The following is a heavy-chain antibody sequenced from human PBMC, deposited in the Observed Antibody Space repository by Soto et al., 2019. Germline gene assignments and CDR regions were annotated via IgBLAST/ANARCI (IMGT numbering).Heavy chain of an antibody. Sequence: QVQLVESGGGEVQPGRSLTISCAASGFTFSTYGMHWVRQTPGKGLEWVAVISYDGTNKFYSDSVKGRFTISRDNFKNTLTLQMNSLRADDTAVYAFAKDLQSYGDYDYYFYGMDVWGLGTRVTVSS. D-gene: IGHD4-17*01. CDR1: GFTFSTYG. CDR2: ISYDGTNK. V-gene: IGHV3-30*18. J-gene: IGHJ6*02. CDR3: AKDLQSYGDYDYYFYGMDV.